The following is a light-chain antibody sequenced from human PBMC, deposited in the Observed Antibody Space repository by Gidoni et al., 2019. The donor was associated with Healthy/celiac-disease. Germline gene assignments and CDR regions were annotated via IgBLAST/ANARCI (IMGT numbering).Light chain of an antibody. CDR2: AAS. CDR3: QQSYSTPYT. V-gene: IGKV1-39*01. J-gene: IGKJ2*01. Sequence: DIQMTKSPSSLSASVGDRVTITCRGSKSISSYLNWYQQKPGKAPKLLIYAASSLQSGVPSRFSGSGSGTDFTLTISSLQPEDFATYYCQQSYSTPYTFGQXTKLEIK. CDR1: KSISSY.